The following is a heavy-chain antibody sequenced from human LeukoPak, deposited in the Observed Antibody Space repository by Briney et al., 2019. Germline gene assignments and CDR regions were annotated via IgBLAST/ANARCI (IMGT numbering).Heavy chain of an antibody. Sequence: GGSLRLSCAASGFTVSSNYMSWVRQAPGKGLDWVSVIYSGGSTYYADSVKRRFTISRDNSKNTLYLQMNCLRAKDSAVYYCARDLGYSYDYVYWGQGTLVTVSS. J-gene: IGHJ4*02. CDR3: ARDLGYSYDYVY. D-gene: IGHD5-18*01. V-gene: IGHV3-53*01. CDR1: GFTVSSNY. CDR2: IYSGGST.